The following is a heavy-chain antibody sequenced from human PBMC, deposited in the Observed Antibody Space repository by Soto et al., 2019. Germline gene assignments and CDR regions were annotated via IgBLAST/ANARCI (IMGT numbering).Heavy chain of an antibody. CDR2: INPNSGDT. V-gene: IGHV1-2*02. CDR1: GYTFTGYY. J-gene: IGHJ6*02. CDR3: ARQNYYSGMDV. Sequence: QVQLVQSGAEVKKPGASVTVSCKASGYTFTGYYVHWVRQAPGQGLEWMGWINPNSGDTDYAQTFQGRVTMTRDTSITTAYMELRSLRSDDTAVYYCARQNYYSGMDVWGQGTTVTVSS.